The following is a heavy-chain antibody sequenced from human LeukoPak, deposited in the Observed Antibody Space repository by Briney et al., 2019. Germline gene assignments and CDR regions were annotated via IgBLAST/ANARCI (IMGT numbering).Heavy chain of an antibody. CDR2: ISSSSSYI. D-gene: IGHD4-23*01. Sequence: PGGSLRLPCAASGFSFNSYTMNWVRQAPGKGLEWVSSISSSSSYIYYADSLKGRFTISRDNAKNSLYLQMNSLRAEDTAVYYCARDRSYGGNFPDAFDIWGQGTMVTVSS. CDR1: GFSFNSYT. V-gene: IGHV3-21*01. CDR3: ARDRSYGGNFPDAFDI. J-gene: IGHJ3*02.